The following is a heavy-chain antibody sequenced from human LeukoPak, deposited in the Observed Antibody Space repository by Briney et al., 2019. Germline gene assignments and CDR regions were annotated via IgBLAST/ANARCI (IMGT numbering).Heavy chain of an antibody. CDR1: GFTLSSFS. CDR2: ISSSGSTI. V-gene: IGHV3-48*04. CDR3: AELGITMIGGV. Sequence: PGGSLRLSCVASGFTLSSFSMHWVRQAPGKGLEWVSYISSSGSTIYYADSVKGRFTISRDNAKNSLYLQMNSLRAEDTAVYYCAELGITMIGGVWGKGTTVTISS. J-gene: IGHJ6*04. D-gene: IGHD3-10*02.